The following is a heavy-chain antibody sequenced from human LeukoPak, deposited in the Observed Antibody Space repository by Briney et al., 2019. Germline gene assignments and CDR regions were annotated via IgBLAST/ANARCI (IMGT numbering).Heavy chain of an antibody. J-gene: IGHJ6*02. CDR2: ISYDGSNK. V-gene: IGHV3-30-3*01. CDR1: GFTFSSYA. Sequence: GRSLRLSCAASGFTFSSYAMHWVRQAPGKGLEWVAVISYDGSNKYYADSVKGRFTISRDNSKNTLYLQMNSLRAEDTAVYYCARDLRRRGSYRSYYYYYGMDVWGQGTTVTVSS. CDR3: ARDLRRRGSYRSYYYYYGMDV. D-gene: IGHD3-16*02.